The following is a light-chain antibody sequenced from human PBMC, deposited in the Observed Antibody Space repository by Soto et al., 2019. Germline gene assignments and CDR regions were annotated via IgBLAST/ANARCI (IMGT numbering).Light chain of an antibody. CDR3: QQYNNWPPGVT. V-gene: IGKV3-15*01. Sequence: EIVMTQSPATLSVSPGERATLSCRASQSVSSNLAWYQQKPGQAPRLLIYGASTRATGIPARVSGSGSGTEFTITISSLQSEDFAVYYCQQYNNWPPGVTFGPGTKVDIK. CDR2: GAS. CDR1: QSVSSN. J-gene: IGKJ3*01.